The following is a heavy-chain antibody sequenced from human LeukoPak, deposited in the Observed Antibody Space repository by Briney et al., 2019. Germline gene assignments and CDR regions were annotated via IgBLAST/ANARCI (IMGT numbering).Heavy chain of an antibody. J-gene: IGHJ4*02. V-gene: IGHV3-23*01. CDR3: AKGNVVVVAATYFDY. CDR1: EFTFSSYA. Sequence: GGSLRLSCAASEFTFSSYAMSWVRQAPGKGLEWVSAISGSGGSTYYADSVKGRFTISRDNSKNTLYLQMNSLRAEDTAVYYCAKGNVVVVAATYFDYRGQGTLVTVSS. CDR2: ISGSGGST. D-gene: IGHD2-15*01.